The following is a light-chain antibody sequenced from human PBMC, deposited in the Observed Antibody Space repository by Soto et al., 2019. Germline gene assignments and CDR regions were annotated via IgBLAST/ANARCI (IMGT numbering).Light chain of an antibody. J-gene: IGLJ2*01. CDR2: DVS. V-gene: IGLV2-14*01. CDR1: SSDGGGYNY. CDR3: SSYTSSSTLEVV. Sequence: QSALKQPASVSGSPGRSITISCTGTSSDGGGYNYVSWYQQHPGKAPKLMIYDVSNRPSGVSNRFSGSKSGNTASLTISGLQAEDEADYYCSSYTSSSTLEVVFGGGTKLTVL.